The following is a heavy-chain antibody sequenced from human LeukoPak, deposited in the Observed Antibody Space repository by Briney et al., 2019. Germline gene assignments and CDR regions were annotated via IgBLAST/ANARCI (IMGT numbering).Heavy chain of an antibody. V-gene: IGHV1-69*04. J-gene: IGHJ4*02. D-gene: IGHD3-22*01. Sequence: SVKVSCKASGGTFSSYAISWVRQAPGQGLEWMGRIIPILGIANYAQKFQGRVTITADKSTSTAYMELSSLRSEDTAVYYCARDDDDSSGYYYYWGQGTLVTVSS. CDR2: IIPILGIA. CDR1: GGTFSSYA. CDR3: ARDDDDSSGYYYY.